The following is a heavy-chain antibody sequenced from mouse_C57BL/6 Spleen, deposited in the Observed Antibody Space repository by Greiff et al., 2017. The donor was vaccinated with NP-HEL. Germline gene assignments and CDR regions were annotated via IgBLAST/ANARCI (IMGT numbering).Heavy chain of an antibody. CDR3: ERTQGSGYALFAY. CDR1: GYTFTSYW. V-gene: IGHV1-59*01. D-gene: IGHD3-2*02. Sequence: VQLQQPGAELVRPGTSVKLSCKASGYTFTSYWMHWVKQRPGQGLEWIGVIDPSDSYTNYNQQLKGKATLTVDTSSSTAYMQLSSLTSEDSAVYYWERTQGSGYALFAYWGQGTLVTVAA. CDR2: IDPSDSYT. J-gene: IGHJ3*01.